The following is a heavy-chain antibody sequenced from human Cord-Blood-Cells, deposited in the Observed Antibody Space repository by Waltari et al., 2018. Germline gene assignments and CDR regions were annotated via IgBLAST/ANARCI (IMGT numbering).Heavy chain of an antibody. D-gene: IGHD3-16*01. J-gene: IGHJ4*02. CDR1: GGSISSYY. CDR2: IYYSGST. V-gene: IGHV4-59*01. CDR3: ARVGVRWGGPDY. Sequence: QVQLQESGPGLVKPSETLSLTCTVSGGSISSYYWSWIRQPPGKGLEWIGYIYYSGSTNYNPSLKSRVTISVDTSKNQFSLKLSSVTAADTAVYYCARVGVRWGGPDYWGQGTLVTVSS.